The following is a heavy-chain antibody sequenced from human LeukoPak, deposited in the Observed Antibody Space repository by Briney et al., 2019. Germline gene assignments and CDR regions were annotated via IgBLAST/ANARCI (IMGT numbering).Heavy chain of an antibody. CDR2: IRPDGGNK. Sequence: GGSLRLSCVASGFTFASYGMFWVRQAPGKGLEWVTFIRPDGGNKYYSDSVEGRFIISRDNSKSTLYLQMSTLTSGDTAVYYCAKAPSVSQTLYYYYMDVWGTGTTVTVSS. D-gene: IGHD5/OR15-5a*01. V-gene: IGHV3-30*02. CDR1: GFTFASYG. J-gene: IGHJ6*03. CDR3: AKAPSVSQTLYYYYMDV.